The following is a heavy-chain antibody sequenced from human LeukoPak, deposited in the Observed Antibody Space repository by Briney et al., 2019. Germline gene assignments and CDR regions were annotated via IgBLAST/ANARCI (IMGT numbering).Heavy chain of an antibody. Sequence: GGTLRLSCAASGFTFSSYAMSWVRQAPGKGLEWVSDISGSGGSTYYADSVKGRFTISRDKSKSTLYLQMNSLRAEDTAVYYCAKKYNTGLDPWGQGTLVTVSS. CDR2: ISGSGGST. D-gene: IGHD1-14*01. CDR3: AKKYNTGLDP. CDR1: GFTFSSYA. V-gene: IGHV3-23*01. J-gene: IGHJ5*02.